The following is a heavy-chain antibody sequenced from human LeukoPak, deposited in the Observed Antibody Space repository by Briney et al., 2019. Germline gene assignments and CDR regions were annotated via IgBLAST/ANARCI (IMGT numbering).Heavy chain of an antibody. CDR3: ARHDHSDFGDPNWFDP. CDR2: IYTSGST. J-gene: IGHJ5*02. Sequence: SETLSLTCTVSGGSISSYYWSWIQQPAGKGLEWIGRIYTSGSTNYNPSLKSRVTMSVDTSKNQFSLRLNSVTAADTAIYYCARHDHSDFGDPNWFDPWGQGTLVTVSS. CDR1: GGSISSYY. D-gene: IGHD4-17*01. V-gene: IGHV4-4*07.